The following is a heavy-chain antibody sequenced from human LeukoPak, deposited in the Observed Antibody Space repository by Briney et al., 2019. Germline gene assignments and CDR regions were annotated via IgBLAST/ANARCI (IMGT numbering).Heavy chain of an antibody. V-gene: IGHV3-30*18. J-gene: IGHJ5*02. CDR3: AKEQRGYTGYAVGSWFDP. Sequence: GGSLRLSCAASGFTFSSYGMHWVRQAPGKGLEWVAVISYDGSNKYYADSVKGRFTISRDNSKNTLYLQMNSLRAEDTAVYYCAKEQRGYTGYAVGSWFDPWGQGTLVTVSS. D-gene: IGHD5-12*01. CDR2: ISYDGSNK. CDR1: GFTFSSYG.